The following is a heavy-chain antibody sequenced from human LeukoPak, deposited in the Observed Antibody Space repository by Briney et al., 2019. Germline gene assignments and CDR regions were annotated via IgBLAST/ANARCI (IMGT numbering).Heavy chain of an antibody. CDR2: VTIGGSSS. V-gene: IGHV3-23*03. D-gene: IGHD2-15*01. CDR1: GFTFSNYV. CDR3: ARLYCNGGSCYGKYYFDY. J-gene: IGHJ4*02. Sequence: GGSLRLSCAASGFTFSNYVMAWVRQVPGKGPELVSVVTIGGSSSYYADSVKGRFTISRDNSKGTVYLQMNSLRAEDTAVYYCARLYCNGGSCYGKYYFDYWGQGALVTVSS.